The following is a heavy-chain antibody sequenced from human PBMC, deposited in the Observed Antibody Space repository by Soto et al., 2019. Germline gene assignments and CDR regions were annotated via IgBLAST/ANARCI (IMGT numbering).Heavy chain of an antibody. D-gene: IGHD3-3*01. CDR2: ISAYNGNT. CDR1: GYTFTSYG. V-gene: IGHV1-18*01. Sequence: ASVKVSCKASGYTFTSYGISWVRQAPGQGLEWMGWISAYNGNTNYAQKLQGRVTMPTDTSTSTAYMELRSLRSDDTAIYYCARDPHEFWTSYWFDPWGQGTPVTVSS. CDR3: ARDPHEFWTSYWFDP. J-gene: IGHJ5*02.